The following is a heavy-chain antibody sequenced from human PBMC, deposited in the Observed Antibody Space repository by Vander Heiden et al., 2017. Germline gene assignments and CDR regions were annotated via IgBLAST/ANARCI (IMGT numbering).Heavy chain of an antibody. D-gene: IGHD2-21*01. V-gene: IGHV4-39*01. J-gene: IGHJ6*02. CDR2: IFYNGDT. CDR3: ARHRYSAPIDV. CDR1: GGSISSTSYY. Sequence: QLQLQESGPGLVKPSETLSLTCTVPGGSISSTSYYWGWVRQPPGKGLEYIGSIFYNGDTYYNPSLRGRVTISGDTSKYQFSLRLSSVTAADTAVYYCARHRYSAPIDVWGQGTTVTVSS.